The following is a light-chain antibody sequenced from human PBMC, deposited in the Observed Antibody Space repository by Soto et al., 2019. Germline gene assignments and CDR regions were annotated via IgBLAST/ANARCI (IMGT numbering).Light chain of an antibody. Sequence: EIVMTQSPATLSVSPGERATLSCRASQSVYTTLAWYQQKPGQAPRLLIYGASPRATGIPARFSGTGSATEFTLTISSLQSEESAVYYCQQYSKWPLTFGGGTKVEI. CDR3: QQYSKWPLT. J-gene: IGKJ4*01. V-gene: IGKV3-15*01. CDR2: GAS. CDR1: QSVYTT.